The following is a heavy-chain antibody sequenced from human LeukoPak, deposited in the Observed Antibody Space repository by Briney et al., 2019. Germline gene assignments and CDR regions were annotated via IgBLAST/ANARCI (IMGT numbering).Heavy chain of an antibody. CDR1: GFTFSSYG. CDR2: IRYDGSNK. V-gene: IGHV3-30*02. Sequence: PGGSLRLSCAASGFTFSSYGMHWVRQAPGKGLEWVAFIRYDGSNKYYADSVKGRFTISRDNSKNTLYLQMNSLRAEDTAVYYCARLWGSEWLLGTRYFDYWGQGTLVTVSS. J-gene: IGHJ4*02. CDR3: ARLWGSEWLLGTRYFDY. D-gene: IGHD3-3*01.